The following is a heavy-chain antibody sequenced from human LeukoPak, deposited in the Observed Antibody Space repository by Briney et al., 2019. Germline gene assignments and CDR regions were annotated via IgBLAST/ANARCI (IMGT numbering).Heavy chain of an antibody. CDR3: ARGDFWSGIVDY. Sequence: SETLSLTCAVSGGSFSGHYWSWLRQPPGKGLEWLGEINHSGSTNYNPSPKSRVTISVDTSKNQFSLKLSSVTAADTAVYYCARGDFWSGIVDYWGQGTLVTVSS. V-gene: IGHV4-34*01. J-gene: IGHJ4*02. CDR1: GGSFSGHY. CDR2: INHSGST. D-gene: IGHD3-3*01.